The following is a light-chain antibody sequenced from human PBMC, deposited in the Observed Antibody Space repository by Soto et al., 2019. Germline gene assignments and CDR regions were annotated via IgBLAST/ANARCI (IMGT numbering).Light chain of an antibody. CDR2: DVS. CDR3: SSYTSSSTLMV. V-gene: IGLV2-14*01. CDR1: SSDVGGYNY. Sequence: QSVLTQPASVSGSPGQSITISCTGTSSDVGGYNYVSWYQQHPGKAPKLMIYDVSNRPSGVSNRFSGSKSGNTASLTISGLQAEDEADYYCSSYTSSSTLMVFDGGTQLTVL. J-gene: IGLJ2*01.